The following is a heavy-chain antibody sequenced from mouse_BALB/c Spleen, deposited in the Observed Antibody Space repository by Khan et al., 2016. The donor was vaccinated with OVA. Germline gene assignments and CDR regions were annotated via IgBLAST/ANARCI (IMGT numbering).Heavy chain of an antibody. Sequence: QVRLQQSGAELAKPGASVKMSCKASGYTFINYCILWVKQRPGQGLEWIVYINPSIGDTEYNQNFKDKATLTADTSSRTSYMQLSSLTSEDTAAYYGARRGLGGDFDYWGQGTTLTVSS. CDR2: INPSIGDT. CDR3: ARRGLGGDFDY. J-gene: IGHJ2*01. V-gene: IGHV1-7*01. CDR1: GYTFINYC.